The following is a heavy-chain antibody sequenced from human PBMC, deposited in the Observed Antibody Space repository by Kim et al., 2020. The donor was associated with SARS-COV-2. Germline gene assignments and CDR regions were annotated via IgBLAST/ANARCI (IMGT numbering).Heavy chain of an antibody. Sequence: ASVKVSCKASGYTFTSYDINWVRQATGQGLAWMGWMNPNSGNTGYAQKFQGRVTMTRNTSISTAYMELSSLRSEDTAVYYCSRGSSSSWLQGFREPFDPWGQGTLVTVSS. D-gene: IGHD6-13*01. CDR2: MNPNSGNT. CDR1: GYTFTSYD. CDR3: SRGSSSSWLQGFREPFDP. V-gene: IGHV1-8*01. J-gene: IGHJ5*02.